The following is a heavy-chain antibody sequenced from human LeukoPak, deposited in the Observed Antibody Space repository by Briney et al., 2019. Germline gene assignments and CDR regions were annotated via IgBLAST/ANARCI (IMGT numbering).Heavy chain of an antibody. Sequence: GGSLRLSCAASGFTFSYYWMHWVRQAPGKGLVWVSRINSDGSSASYADSVKGRFTISRDSSKNTLYLQMTSLRAEDTDVYYCARADFYGSGSHPPGGFDYWGQGTLVTVSS. CDR3: ARADFYGSGSHPPGGFDY. V-gene: IGHV3-74*01. CDR1: GFTFSYYW. J-gene: IGHJ4*02. CDR2: INSDGSSA. D-gene: IGHD3-10*01.